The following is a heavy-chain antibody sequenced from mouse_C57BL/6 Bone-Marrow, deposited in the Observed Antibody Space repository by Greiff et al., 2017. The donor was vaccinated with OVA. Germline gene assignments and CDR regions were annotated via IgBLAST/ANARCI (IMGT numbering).Heavy chain of an antibody. CDR3: ARRGNYDYFDY. V-gene: IGHV1-69*01. Sequence: QVKLQQSGAELVMPGASVKLSCKASGYTFTSYWMHWVKQRPGQGLEWIGEIDPSDSYTNYNQKFKGKSTLTVDKSSRTAYMQLSSLTSEDSAVYYCARRGNYDYFDYWGQGTTLTVSS. CDR1: GYTFTSYW. J-gene: IGHJ2*01. CDR2: IDPSDSYT. D-gene: IGHD2-1*01.